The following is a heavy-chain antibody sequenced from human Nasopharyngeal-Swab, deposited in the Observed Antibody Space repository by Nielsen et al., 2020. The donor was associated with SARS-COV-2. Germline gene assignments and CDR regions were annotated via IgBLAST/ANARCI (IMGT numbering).Heavy chain of an antibody. CDR2: ISYDGIKK. CDR3: AKDHQLIRNYYYYDMDV. V-gene: IGHV3-30*18. D-gene: IGHD2-8*01. Sequence: WLRQPPGKGLAWMAVISYDGIKKYYADSVKGRFTLSRDNSKNTLYLQMNSLRTEDTAVYYCAKDHQLIRNYYYYDMDVWGQGTTVTVSS. J-gene: IGHJ6*02.